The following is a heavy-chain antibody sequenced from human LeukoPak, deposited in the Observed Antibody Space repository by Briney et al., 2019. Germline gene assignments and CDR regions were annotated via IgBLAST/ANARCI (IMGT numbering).Heavy chain of an antibody. J-gene: IGHJ4*02. CDR3: ARGSGSYSTYFDF. CDR2: ISWNGGST. Sequence: GGSLRLSCAASGFNFDDYGMTWARQAPGEGLEWVSGISWNGGSTGYVDSVKGRFTISRDNANNSLYLQMNSLRGEDTALYYCARGSGSYSTYFDFWGQGTLVTVSS. D-gene: IGHD1-26*01. V-gene: IGHV3-20*04. CDR1: GFNFDDYG.